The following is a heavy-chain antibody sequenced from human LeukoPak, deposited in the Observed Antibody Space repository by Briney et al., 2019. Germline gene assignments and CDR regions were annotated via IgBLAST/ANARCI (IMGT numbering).Heavy chain of an antibody. Sequence: SETLSLTCAVSGGSIRSDYWSWIRQPAGKGLEWIGRIYGTGSTNYNPSLKSRVTMSVDTSKNRFSLNLSSVTAADTAVYYCARDTGAQWWYFDLWGRGTLVTVSS. CDR3: ARDTGAQWWYFDL. CDR1: GGSIRSDY. V-gene: IGHV4-4*07. J-gene: IGHJ2*01. CDR2: IYGTGST. D-gene: IGHD1-26*01.